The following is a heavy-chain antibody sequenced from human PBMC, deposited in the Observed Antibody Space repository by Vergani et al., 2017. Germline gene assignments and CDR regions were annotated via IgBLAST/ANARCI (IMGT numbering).Heavy chain of an antibody. CDR1: GGSFSGYY. CDR3: ARGPPPYSGSYFDY. J-gene: IGHJ4*02. D-gene: IGHD1-26*01. CDR2: INHSGST. Sequence: QVQLQQWGAGLLKPSETLSLTCAVYGGSFSGYYWSWIRQPPGKGLEWIGEINHSGSTNYNPSLKSRVTISVDTSKNQFSLKLSSVTAADTAGYYCARGPPPYSGSYFDYWGQGTLVTVSS. V-gene: IGHV4-34*01.